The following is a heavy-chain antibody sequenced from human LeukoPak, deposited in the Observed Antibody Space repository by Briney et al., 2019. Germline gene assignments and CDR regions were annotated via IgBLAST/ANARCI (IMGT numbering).Heavy chain of an antibody. V-gene: IGHV3-30-3*01. CDR3: ARVGWFGELLEALYYFDY. D-gene: IGHD3-10*01. CDR1: GFTFSSYA. CDR2: ISYDGSNK. J-gene: IGHJ4*02. Sequence: PGGSLRLSCAASGFTFSSYAMHWVRQAPGKGLEWVAVISYDGSNKYYADSVKGRFTISRDNSKNTLYLQMNSLRAEDTAVYYCARVGWFGELLEALYYFDYWGQGTLVTVSS.